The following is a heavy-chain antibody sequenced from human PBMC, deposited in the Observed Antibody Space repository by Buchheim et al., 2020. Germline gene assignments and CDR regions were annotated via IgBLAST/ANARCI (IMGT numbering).Heavy chain of an antibody. CDR2: ISNDGSKK. CDR1: GFTFSNYG. Sequence: QVQLVESGGGVVQPGENLKLSCAASGFTFSNYGMHWVRQAPDKGLEWVAVISNDGSKKYYGDSVRGRFTISRDNAKNTLDLQMKSLRPEDTAVYYCAKDLTATTETYDYWGQGA. CDR3: AKDLTATTETYDY. J-gene: IGHJ4*02. D-gene: IGHD1-20*01. V-gene: IGHV3-30*18.